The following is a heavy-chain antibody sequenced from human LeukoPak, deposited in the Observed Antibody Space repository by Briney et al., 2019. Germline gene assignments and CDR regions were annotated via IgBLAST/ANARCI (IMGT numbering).Heavy chain of an antibody. J-gene: IGHJ4*02. CDR3: ARGNYDSSGVLDY. D-gene: IGHD3-22*01. V-gene: IGHV3-33*01. Sequence: PGGSLRLSCAASGFTFSSYGMHWVRQAPGKGPEWVAVIWYDGGNKFYADSVKGRFTISRDNSKNTLYLQMNSLRAEDTAVYYCARGNYDSSGVLDYWGQGTLVTVSS. CDR2: IWYDGGNK. CDR1: GFTFSSYG.